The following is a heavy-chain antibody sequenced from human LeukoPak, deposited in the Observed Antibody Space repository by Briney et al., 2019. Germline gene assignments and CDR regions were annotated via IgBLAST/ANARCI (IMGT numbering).Heavy chain of an antibody. D-gene: IGHD6-6*01. Sequence: SETLSLTCTVSGYSISSGYYWGWIRQPPGKGLEWIGSIYHSGSTYYNPSLKSRVTISVDTSKNQFSLKLSSVTAADTAVYYCARTYSSSLVWFDPWGQGTLVTVSS. CDR2: IYHSGST. CDR3: ARTYSSSLVWFDP. V-gene: IGHV4-38-2*02. CDR1: GYSISSGYY. J-gene: IGHJ5*02.